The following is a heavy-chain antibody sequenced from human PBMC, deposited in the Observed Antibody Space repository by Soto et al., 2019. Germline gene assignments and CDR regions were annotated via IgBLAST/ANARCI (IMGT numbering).Heavy chain of an antibody. Sequence: QVQLMQSGAEVKKPGASVKVSCKASGDTFTDYYIHWVRQAPGQGLEWMGTVNPSGGHTTYAQHCLGRVTMTRDTSTSTLYMELTSLTSDDTAIYYCARVGHVVVVTAALDYWGQGTLVTVSS. J-gene: IGHJ4*02. CDR3: ARVGHVVVVTAALDY. CDR1: GDTFTDYY. V-gene: IGHV1-46*01. D-gene: IGHD2-21*02. CDR2: VNPSGGHT.